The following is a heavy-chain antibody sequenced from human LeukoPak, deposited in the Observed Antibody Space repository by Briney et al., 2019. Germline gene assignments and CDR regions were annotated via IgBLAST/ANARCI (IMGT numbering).Heavy chain of an antibody. V-gene: IGHV4-39*01. CDR3: ASNLGGDEYFFEY. Sequence: SGTLSLTCTVSARSIRSISYYWGWIRQPPGKGLDWIARIYYSGSTYYNPSLKSRVTISVDTYKIQFSLRLSSVTAADTAVYYCASNLGGDEYFFEYWGQGSRVTVFS. J-gene: IGHJ4*02. D-gene: IGHD7-27*01. CDR2: IYYSGST. CDR1: ARSIRSISYY.